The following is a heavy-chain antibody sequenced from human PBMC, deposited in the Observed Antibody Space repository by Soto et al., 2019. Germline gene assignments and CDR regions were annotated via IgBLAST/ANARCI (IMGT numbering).Heavy chain of an antibody. D-gene: IGHD4-17*01. CDR3: AHRPRTTVTTDYFDY. J-gene: IGHJ4*02. V-gene: IGHV2-5*02. CDR1: GFSLSTSGVG. Sequence: QITLKESGPTLVKPTQTLTLTCTFSGFSLSTSGVGVGWIRQPPGKALEWLALIYWDDDKRYSPSLKSRLTITKDTSKNQVVLTMTNMDPVDTATYYCAHRPRTTVTTDYFDYWGQGTLVTVSS. CDR2: IYWDDDK.